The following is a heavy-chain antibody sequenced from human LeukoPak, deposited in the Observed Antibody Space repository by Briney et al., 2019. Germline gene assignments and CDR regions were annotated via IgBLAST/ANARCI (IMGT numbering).Heavy chain of an antibody. CDR1: GGSISSGAYY. CDR3: AREVIEDWFDP. J-gene: IGHJ5*02. V-gene: IGHV4-31*03. D-gene: IGHD2/OR15-2a*01. CDR2: IYYSGST. Sequence: SETLSLTCTVSGGSISSGAYYWNWIRQHPGKGLEWIGYIYYSGSTYYNPSLKSRVTMSVDTSKNQFSLKLSSVTAADTAVYYCAREVIEDWFDPWGQGTLVTVSS.